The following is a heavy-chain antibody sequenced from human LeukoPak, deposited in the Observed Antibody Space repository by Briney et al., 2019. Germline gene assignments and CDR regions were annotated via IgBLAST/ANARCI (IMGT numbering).Heavy chain of an antibody. CDR3: VKGTTVTTFSYYYYGMDV. Sequence: PGGSLRLSCAASGFTFDDYAMHWVRQAPGKGLEWVSGISWNSGSIGYADSVKGRFTISRDNAKNSLYLQMNSLRAEDTAVYYCVKGTTVTTFSYYYYGMDVWGKGTTVTVSS. V-gene: IGHV3-9*01. CDR2: ISWNSGSI. J-gene: IGHJ6*04. D-gene: IGHD4-17*01. CDR1: GFTFDDYA.